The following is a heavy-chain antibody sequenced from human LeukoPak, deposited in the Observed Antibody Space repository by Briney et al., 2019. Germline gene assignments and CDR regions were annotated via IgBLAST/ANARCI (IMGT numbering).Heavy chain of an antibody. CDR3: ARGTAYSSGWYNWFDP. D-gene: IGHD6-19*01. Sequence: PGGSLRLSCAASGFTFSSYAMSWVRQAPGKGLEWVSAISGSGGSTYYADSVQGRFTISRDNAKNSLYLQMNSLRDEDTAVYYCARGTAYSSGWYNWFDPWGQGTLVTVSS. CDR1: GFTFSSYA. CDR2: ISGSGGST. V-gene: IGHV3-23*01. J-gene: IGHJ5*02.